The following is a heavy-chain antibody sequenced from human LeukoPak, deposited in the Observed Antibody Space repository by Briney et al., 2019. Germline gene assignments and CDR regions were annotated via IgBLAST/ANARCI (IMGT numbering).Heavy chain of an antibody. CDR2: INYSGSN. CDR3: ARDPTSPDSSPQGYYYGMDV. CDR1: GGPISSYY. V-gene: IGHV4-59*01. Sequence: PSEPLSLTCTVSGGPISSYYWSWLRQPPGKGLEWIGYINYSGSNNYNPSLKSRVTISVDTPKNQFSLKLSSVTAADTAVYYCARDPTSPDSSPQGYYYGMDVSGQGTTVTVSS. D-gene: IGHD6-13*01. J-gene: IGHJ6*02.